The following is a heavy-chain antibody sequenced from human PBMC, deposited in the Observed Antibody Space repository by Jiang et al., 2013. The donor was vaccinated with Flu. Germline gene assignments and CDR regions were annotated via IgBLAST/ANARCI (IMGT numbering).Heavy chain of an antibody. J-gene: IGHJ4*02. V-gene: IGHV1-2*04. D-gene: IGHD6-19*01. CDR1: GYTFTGYY. Sequence: GAEVKKPGASVKVSCKASGYTFTGYYMHWVRQAPGQGLEWMGWINPNSGGTNYAQKFQGWVTMTRDTSISTAYMELSRLRSDDTAVYYCARDGEGYSSGWYGLDYWGQGTLVTVSS. CDR2: INPNSGGT. CDR3: ARDGEGYSSGWYGLDY.